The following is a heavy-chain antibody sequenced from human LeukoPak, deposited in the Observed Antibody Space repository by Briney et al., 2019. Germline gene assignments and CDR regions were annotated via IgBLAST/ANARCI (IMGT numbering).Heavy chain of an antibody. CDR1: GFTFSSYA. J-gene: IGHJ1*01. D-gene: IGHD6-6*01. CDR2: ISGSGGST. V-gene: IGHV3-23*01. CDR3: APPPSSSGYFQH. Sequence: GGSLKLSCAASGFTFSSYAMSWVRQAPGKGLEWVSAISGSGGSTYYADSVKGRFTISRDNSKNTLYLQMNSLRAEDTAVYYCAPPPSSSGYFQHWGQGTLVTVSS.